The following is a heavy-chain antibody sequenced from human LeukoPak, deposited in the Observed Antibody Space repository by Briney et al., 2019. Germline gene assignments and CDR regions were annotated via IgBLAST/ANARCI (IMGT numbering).Heavy chain of an antibody. CDR2: IKSKTDGGTT. V-gene: IGHV3-15*01. CDR3: TTDRSRQQRITMVRGGPTSGFGY. D-gene: IGHD3-10*01. Sequence: GGSLRLSCAASGFTFSNAWMSWVRQAPGKGLEWVGRIKSKTDGGTTDYAAPVKGRFTISRDDSKNTLYLQMNSLKTEDTAVYYCTTDRSRQQRITMVRGGPTSGFGYWGRGTLVTVSS. J-gene: IGHJ4*02. CDR1: GFTFSNAW.